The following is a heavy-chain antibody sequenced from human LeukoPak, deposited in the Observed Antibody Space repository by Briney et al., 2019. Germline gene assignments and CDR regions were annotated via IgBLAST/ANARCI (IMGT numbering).Heavy chain of an antibody. Sequence: ASVKVSCKASGYTFTSYAMHWVRQAPGQRLEWMGWINAGNGNTKYSQKFQGRVTITADESTSTAYMELSSLRSEDTAVYYCARDRSAFMDVWGQGTTVTVSS. J-gene: IGHJ6*02. V-gene: IGHV1-3*01. D-gene: IGHD6-25*01. CDR1: GYTFTSYA. CDR2: INAGNGNT. CDR3: ARDRSAFMDV.